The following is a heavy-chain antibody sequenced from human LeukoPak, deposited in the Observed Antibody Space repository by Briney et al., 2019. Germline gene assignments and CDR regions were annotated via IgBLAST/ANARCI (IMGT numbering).Heavy chain of an antibody. J-gene: IGHJ4*02. D-gene: IGHD6-13*01. CDR2: INPNSAGT. Sequence: ASVKVSCKASGYTFTGYYMHWVRQAPGQGLEWMGWINPNSAGTNYAQKFQGRVTMTRDTSISTASMELDRLTSDDTAVYYCARGKYTSSWPSLGYWGQGTLVTVSS. CDR3: ARGKYTSSWPSLGY. V-gene: IGHV1-2*02. CDR1: GYTFTGYY.